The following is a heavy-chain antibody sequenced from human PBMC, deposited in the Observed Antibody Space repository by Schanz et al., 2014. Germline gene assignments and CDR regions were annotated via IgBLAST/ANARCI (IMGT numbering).Heavy chain of an antibody. Sequence: VHLLESGGGLVEPGGSLRLSCAASGFSVGNKYMNWVRQAPGKGLEWVSFIYIGGNTYYADSVKGRFTISRDNSKNTVYIQMNSLRAEDTAVYYCARPALWCGDNCFDPWGQGTLVTVSS. V-gene: IGHV3-66*01. CDR3: ARPALWCGDNCFDP. J-gene: IGHJ5*02. D-gene: IGHD3-10*01. CDR1: GFSVGNKY. CDR2: IYIGGNT.